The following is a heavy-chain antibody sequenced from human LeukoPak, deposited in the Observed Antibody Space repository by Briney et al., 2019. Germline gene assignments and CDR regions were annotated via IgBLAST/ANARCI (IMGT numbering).Heavy chain of an antibody. V-gene: IGHV1-69*13. CDR3: ARDAGYCSSTSCSDNFDY. CDR2: IIPIFGTA. D-gene: IGHD2-2*01. J-gene: IGHJ4*02. Sequence: ASVKVSCKASGGTFSSYAISWVRQAPRQGLEWMGGIIPIFGTADYAQKFQGRVTITADESTSTAYMELSSLRSEDTAVYYCARDAGYCSSTSCSDNFDYWGQGTLVTVSS. CDR1: GGTFSSYA.